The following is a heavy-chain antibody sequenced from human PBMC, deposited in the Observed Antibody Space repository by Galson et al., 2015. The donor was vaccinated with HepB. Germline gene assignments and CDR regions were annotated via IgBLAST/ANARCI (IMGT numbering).Heavy chain of an antibody. D-gene: IGHD5-12*01. J-gene: IGHJ3*02. Sequence: SLRLSCAASGFTSSSYAMSWVRQAPGKGLEWVSVISGSGMTTYYADSVKGRFTISRDNSKNTLYLQMNSLRAEDTAVYYCATDSGSNAFDMWGQGTLVTVSS. CDR3: ATDSGSNAFDM. CDR1: GFTSSSYA. V-gene: IGHV3-23*01. CDR2: ISGSGMTT.